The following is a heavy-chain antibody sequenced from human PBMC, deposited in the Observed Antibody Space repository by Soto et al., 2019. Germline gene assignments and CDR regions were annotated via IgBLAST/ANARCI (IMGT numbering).Heavy chain of an antibody. CDR1: GGSINSGGYS. V-gene: IGHV4-30-2*01. Sequence: LSLTCTVSGGSINSGGYSWTWIRQPPGKGLEWIGFIYHTGTTYYNPSLKSRVTISVDRSKNQFSLKLNSVTAADTAVYYCARGVKYYDSSGSSWFDPWGQGALVTVSS. D-gene: IGHD3-22*01. CDR3: ARGVKYYDSSGSSWFDP. CDR2: IYHTGTT. J-gene: IGHJ5*02.